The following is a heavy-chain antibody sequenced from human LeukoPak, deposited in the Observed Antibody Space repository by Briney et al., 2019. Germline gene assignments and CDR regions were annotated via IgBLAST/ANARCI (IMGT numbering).Heavy chain of an antibody. J-gene: IGHJ6*02. V-gene: IGHV3-48*03. D-gene: IGHD2-2*01. Sequence: GGSLRLSCAASGFTFSSYEMNWVRQAPGKGLEWVSYISSSGSTIYCADSVKGRFTISRDNAKNSLYLQMNSLRAEDTAVYYCARDFGDIVVVPAAPNYYYYGMDVWGQGTTVTVSS. CDR3: ARDFGDIVVVPAAPNYYYYGMDV. CDR1: GFTFSSYE. CDR2: ISSSGSTI.